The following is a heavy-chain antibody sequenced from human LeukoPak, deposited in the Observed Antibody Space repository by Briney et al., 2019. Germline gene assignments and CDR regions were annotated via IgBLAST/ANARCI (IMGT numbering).Heavy chain of an antibody. J-gene: IGHJ1*01. CDR2: ISRSSRHV. CDR3: VRDLMGSGSTTAYLHH. V-gene: IGHV3-21*01. CDR1: GFTFSDYS. D-gene: IGHD1-1*01. Sequence: GGSLRLSCAASGFTFSDYSMNWVRQAPGKGLEWVSSISRSSRHVYYAGSVKGRFTISSDNAKNSLYLQMNSLRAEDMAVYFCVRDLMGSGSTTAYLHHWGQGTLVTASS.